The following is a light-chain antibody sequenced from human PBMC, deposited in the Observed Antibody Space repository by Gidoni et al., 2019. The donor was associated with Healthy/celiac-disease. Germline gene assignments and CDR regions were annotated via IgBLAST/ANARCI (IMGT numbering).Light chain of an antibody. CDR1: QDISNY. Sequence: DIQMTQSPSSLSASVGDRVTITCQASQDISNYLNWYQQKPGKAPKLLIYDASNLETGVPSRFSGSGSGTDFTFTISSLQPEDIATYYCQQYDNLLTCXGXTKVEIK. J-gene: IGKJ4*01. CDR2: DAS. CDR3: QQYDNLLT. V-gene: IGKV1-33*01.